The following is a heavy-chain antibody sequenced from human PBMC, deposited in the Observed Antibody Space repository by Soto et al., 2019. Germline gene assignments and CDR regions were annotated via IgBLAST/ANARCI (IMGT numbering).Heavy chain of an antibody. V-gene: IGHV4-59*12. D-gene: IGHD7-27*01. CDR3: ATDWPNWGSGSFDS. J-gene: IGHJ4*02. Sequence: SETLSLTCSVSGGSISSYYWSWIRQPPGKGLEWIGYIYYSGGTSYNPSLGSRVTMGVDTSKNQFALKLSSVTAADTAMYYCATDWPNWGSGSFDSWGQGPPVTACS. CDR1: GGSISSYY. CDR2: IYYSGGT.